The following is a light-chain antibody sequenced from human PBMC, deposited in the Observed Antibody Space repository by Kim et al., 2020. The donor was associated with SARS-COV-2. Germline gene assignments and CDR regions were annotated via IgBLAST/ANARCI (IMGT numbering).Light chain of an antibody. Sequence: PGDRASLACRASHSFSSSYLAGYQQKPGQAPRLLIYGASSRATGIPDRFSGSGSRTDFTLTISRLEPEDVAVYYCQQYGSSPLTFGGGTKVEIK. J-gene: IGKJ4*01. V-gene: IGKV3-20*01. CDR2: GAS. CDR1: HSFSSSY. CDR3: QQYGSSPLT.